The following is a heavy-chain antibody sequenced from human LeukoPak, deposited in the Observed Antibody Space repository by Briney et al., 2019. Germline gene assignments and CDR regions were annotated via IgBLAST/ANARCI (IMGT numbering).Heavy chain of an antibody. J-gene: IGHJ4*02. V-gene: IGHV3-23*01. CDR1: GFAFSSYA. D-gene: IGHD2-2*01. Sequence: PGGSLRLSCAASGFAFSSYAMSWVRQAPGKGLDWVSSISGSGGGTYYADSVKGRFTISRDNSKNTLFLQMNSLRAEDTAVYYCAKLTNGYWGQGTLVTVSS. CDR3: AKLTNGY. CDR2: ISGSGGGT.